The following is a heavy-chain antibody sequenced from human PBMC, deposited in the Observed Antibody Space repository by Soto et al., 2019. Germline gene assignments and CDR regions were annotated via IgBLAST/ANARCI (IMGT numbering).Heavy chain of an antibody. Sequence: QVQLVQSGAEVKKPGASVKVSCTASGYTFTSYAMQWVRQAPGQRLEWMGWINAGNGNTKYSQKFQGRVTITRDTSASTAYMELSSLRSEDTAVYYCARDPGYSYGYNWGQGTLVTVSS. J-gene: IGHJ4*02. V-gene: IGHV1-3*01. D-gene: IGHD5-18*01. CDR1: GYTFTSYA. CDR3: ARDPGYSYGYN. CDR2: INAGNGNT.